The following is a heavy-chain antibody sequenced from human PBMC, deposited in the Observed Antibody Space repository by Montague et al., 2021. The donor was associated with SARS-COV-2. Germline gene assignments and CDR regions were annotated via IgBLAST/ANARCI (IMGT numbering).Heavy chain of an antibody. CDR1: GGSISSSSYY. CDR3: ASMVRAQVYYFDY. V-gene: IGHV4-39*01. D-gene: IGHD3-10*01. CDR2: IFYSGST. J-gene: IGHJ4*02. Sequence: SETLSLTCTGSGGSISSSSYYWGWIRQPPGKGLEWIGSIFYSGSTDYNPSLKSRVTISVHTSKNQFSLKLSSVTAADTAVYYCASMVRAQVYYFDYWGQGTLVTVSS.